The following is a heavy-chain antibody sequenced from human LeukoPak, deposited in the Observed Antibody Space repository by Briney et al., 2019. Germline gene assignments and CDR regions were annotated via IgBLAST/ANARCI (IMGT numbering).Heavy chain of an antibody. CDR1: GYTFTNYD. CDR2: MGSNSGDT. Sequence: ASVKVSCKASGYTFTNYDINWVRQATGQGLEWMGWMGSNSGDTGYAQQFQGRVTMTRDTFISTAYMELNNVRSEDTAVYYCAREDYDRPCRDWGQGTLVTVSS. V-gene: IGHV1-8*02. D-gene: IGHD3-22*01. CDR3: AREDYDRPCRD. J-gene: IGHJ4*02.